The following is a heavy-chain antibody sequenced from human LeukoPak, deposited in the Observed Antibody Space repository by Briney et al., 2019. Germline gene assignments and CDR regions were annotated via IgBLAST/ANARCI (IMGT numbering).Heavy chain of an antibody. CDR1: GYTLTELS. J-gene: IGHJ6*03. CDR3: AALGYCSSTSCYNGGYYYYYMDV. V-gene: IGHV1-24*01. CDR2: FDPEDGET. D-gene: IGHD2-2*02. Sequence: ASVKVSCKVSGYTLTELSMHWVRQAPGKGLEWMGGFDPEDGETIYAQKFQGRVTMTEDTSTDTAYMELSSLRSEDTAVYYCAALGYCSSTSCYNGGYYYYYMDVWGKGTVVTVSS.